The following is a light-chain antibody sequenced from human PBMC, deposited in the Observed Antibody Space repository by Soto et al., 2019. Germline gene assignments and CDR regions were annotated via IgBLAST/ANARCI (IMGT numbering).Light chain of an antibody. CDR2: EID. CDR3: QSYDSILSAPI. J-gene: IGLJ2*01. Sequence: QPVLTQPPSVSGAPGQRVTISCAGTSSNIGTGYDVHWYQQLPDTAPQLIIYEIDNRPSGVPDRFSGSRSGTSASLAITGLEAGDEAHYYCQSYDSILSAPIFGGGTKLTVL. CDR1: SSNIGTGYD. V-gene: IGLV1-40*01.